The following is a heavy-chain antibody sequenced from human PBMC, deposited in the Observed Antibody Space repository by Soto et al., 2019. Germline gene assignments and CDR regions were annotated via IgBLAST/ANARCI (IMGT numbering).Heavy chain of an antibody. Sequence: EVQLVDSGGDLVQPGGSLRLSCAASGFTFSTYWMSWVRQAPGKGLEWVANIDPDGSQKYYVDSVKGRFTISRDNAKESLYLQMIILRAEDSAVYYCAGDMGASGAYGYWAQGTLVTVSS. D-gene: IGHD1-26*01. CDR3: AGDMGASGAYGY. CDR1: GFTFSTYW. CDR2: IDPDGSQK. J-gene: IGHJ4*02. V-gene: IGHV3-7*03.